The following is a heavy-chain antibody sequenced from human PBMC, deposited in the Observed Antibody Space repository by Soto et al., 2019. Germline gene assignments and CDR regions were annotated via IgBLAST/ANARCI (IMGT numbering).Heavy chain of an antibody. J-gene: IGHJ6*02. CDR3: ARRLYYDSSGFEGGGMDV. CDR2: IYYSGST. V-gene: IGHV4-39*01. D-gene: IGHD3-22*01. Sequence: SETLSLTCTVSGGSIISSRYYCGWIRPPPGKGLEWIGSIYYSGSTYYNPSLKSRVTISVDTSKNQFSLKLSSVTAADTAVYYCARRLYYDSSGFEGGGMDVWGQGPTVT. CDR1: GGSIISSRYY.